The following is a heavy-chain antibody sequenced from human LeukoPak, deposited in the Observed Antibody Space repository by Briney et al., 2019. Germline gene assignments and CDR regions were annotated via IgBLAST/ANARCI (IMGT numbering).Heavy chain of an antibody. V-gene: IGHV3-21*01. CDR3: AREVWEHHMDV. J-gene: IGHJ6*03. CDR1: GFTFSSYE. D-gene: IGHD1-26*01. Sequence: GGSLRLSCTASGFTFSSYEMNWVRQAPGKGLEWVSSISSSSSYIYYADSVKGRFTISRDNAKNSLYLQMNSLRAEDTAVYYCAREVWEHHMDVWGKGTTVTVSS. CDR2: ISSSSSYI.